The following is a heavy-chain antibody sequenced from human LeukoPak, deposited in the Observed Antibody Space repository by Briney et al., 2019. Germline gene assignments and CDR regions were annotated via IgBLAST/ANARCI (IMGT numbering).Heavy chain of an antibody. J-gene: IGHJ4*02. V-gene: IGHV4-59*01. CDR1: GGSISSDY. Sequence: SETLSLTCTVSGGSISSDYWSWIRQPPGKGLEWIANIYSSGNTLYNSSLKSRVAISVDTSKNQFSLKLSSVTAADTAVYYCARELGTYYNAFDYWGQGTLVTVSS. CDR3: ARELGTYYNAFDY. CDR2: IYSSGNT. D-gene: IGHD3-10*01.